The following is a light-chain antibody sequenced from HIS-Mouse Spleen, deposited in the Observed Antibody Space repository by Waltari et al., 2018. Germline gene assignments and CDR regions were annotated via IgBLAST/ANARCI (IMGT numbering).Light chain of an antibody. CDR3: QQFNSYPALT. CDR1: QGISSA. Sequence: AIQLTQSPSSLSASVGDRVTITCRASQGISSALAWYQQKPGKAPKLLIYDASSLESGVPSRFSGSGSGTDFTLTISNLQPEDFATYYCQQFNSYPALTFGGGTKVEIK. CDR2: DAS. J-gene: IGKJ4*01. V-gene: IGKV1-13*02.